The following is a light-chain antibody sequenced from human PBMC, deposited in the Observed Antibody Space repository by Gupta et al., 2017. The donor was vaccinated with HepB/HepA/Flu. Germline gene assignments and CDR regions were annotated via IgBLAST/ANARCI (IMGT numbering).Light chain of an antibody. CDR1: SSNIGAGYD. CDR3: QSYDSSLSGYV. Sequence: QSVLTQPPAVSEAPGQRVAISCPGSSSNIGAGYDVHWYQQLPGKAPKLLIYGNSNRPSVVPDRISGSKSVTSASLAITGLQAEDEADYYCQSYDSSLSGYVFGTGTKVTVL. CDR2: GNS. V-gene: IGLV1-40*01. J-gene: IGLJ1*01.